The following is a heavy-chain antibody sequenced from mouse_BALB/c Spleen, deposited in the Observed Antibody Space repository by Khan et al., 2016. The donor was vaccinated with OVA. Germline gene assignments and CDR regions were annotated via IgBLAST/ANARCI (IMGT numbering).Heavy chain of an antibody. V-gene: IGHV4-1*02. D-gene: IGHD2-14*01. J-gene: IGHJ3*01. CDR3: ARPYRYDGRAWFAY. CDR1: GFDFSRYW. Sequence: EVKLLESGGGLVQPGGSLKLSCAASGFDFSRYWMSWVRQGPGQGLEWIGEINPDSSTIKYTPSLKDKFIISRDNAKNTLYLQMSKVRSEDTALYYCARPYRYDGRAWFAYWGQGTLVTVSA. CDR2: INPDSSTI.